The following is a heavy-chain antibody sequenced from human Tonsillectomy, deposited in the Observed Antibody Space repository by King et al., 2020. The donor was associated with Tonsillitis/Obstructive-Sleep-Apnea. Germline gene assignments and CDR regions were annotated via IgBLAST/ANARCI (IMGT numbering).Heavy chain of an antibody. D-gene: IGHD2/OR15-2a*01. CDR2: IYSGGTT. Sequence: VQLVESGGGLIQPGGSLRLSCAASGFTVSDNYMSWVRQAPGKGLEWVSVIYSGGTTYYTDSVKGRFTISRDNSKNTLYLQMNSLRAEDTAVYYCAREHRSPPSMAFDYWGQGTLVAVSS. V-gene: IGHV3-53*01. CDR3: AREHRSPPSMAFDY. CDR1: GFTVSDNY. J-gene: IGHJ4*02.